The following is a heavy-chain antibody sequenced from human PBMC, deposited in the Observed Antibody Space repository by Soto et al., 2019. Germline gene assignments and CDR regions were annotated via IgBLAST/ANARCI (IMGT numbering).Heavy chain of an antibody. J-gene: IGHJ4*02. CDR3: ARSDGGYFGPFDA. D-gene: IGHD6-25*01. CDR1: GFNFRSYT. CDR2: ISYDGSNN. V-gene: IGHV3-30-3*01. Sequence: GRSLRLSWAASGFNFRSYTMHWVRQAPGEGLGWVAVISYDGSNNYYEDYVNGRFTLSRDNSKNTLYVQMNRLRAEDTAVFYCARSDGGYFGPFDAWGQGTMVTVSS.